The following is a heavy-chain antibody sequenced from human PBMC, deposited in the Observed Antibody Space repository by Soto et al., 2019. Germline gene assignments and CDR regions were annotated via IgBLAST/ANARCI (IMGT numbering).Heavy chain of an antibody. CDR1: GFKFSNYA. V-gene: IGHV3-23*01. CDR2: ISATGGGT. CDR3: ATDRRDGGNSAFSFDF. D-gene: IGHD3-16*01. J-gene: IGHJ5*01. Sequence: GSLRLSCAASGFKFSNYAMSWVRQAPGKGLEWVSLISATGGGTYYADSVKGRFTISRDNSHNTLYLQVHSLTAEDTVVYYCATDRRDGGNSAFSFDFWGQGAQVTVSS.